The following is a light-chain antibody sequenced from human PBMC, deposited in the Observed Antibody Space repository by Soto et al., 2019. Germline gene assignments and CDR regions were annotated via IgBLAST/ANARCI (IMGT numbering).Light chain of an antibody. CDR2: GAS. V-gene: IGKV3-20*01. J-gene: IGKJ1*01. CDR3: QHYGTSPTCT. Sequence: EIVLTQSPGTLSLSPGERATLSCRASQSVSSSYLAWYQQKPGQAPRLLIYGASSRATGIPDRFSGSGSGTDFTLTISRLEPEDFAVYYCQHYGTSPTCTFGQGTKLDIK. CDR1: QSVSSSY.